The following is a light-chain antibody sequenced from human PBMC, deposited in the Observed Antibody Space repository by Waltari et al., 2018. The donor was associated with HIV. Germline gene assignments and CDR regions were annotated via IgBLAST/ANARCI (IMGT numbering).Light chain of an antibody. CDR1: RSVGTY. Sequence: EVVLTQSPATLSLSPGERATLSCWASRSVGTYLAWYQHKPGQAPRLLIYDSSNRATGIPARFSGSGSGTDFTLTISSLEPEDSGVYYCQHRSNWLSFGGGTKVEIK. CDR2: DSS. V-gene: IGKV3-11*01. CDR3: QHRSNWLS. J-gene: IGKJ4*01.